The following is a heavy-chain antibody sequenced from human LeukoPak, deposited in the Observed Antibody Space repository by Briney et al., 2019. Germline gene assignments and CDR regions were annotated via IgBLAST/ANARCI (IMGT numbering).Heavy chain of an antibody. D-gene: IGHD4-17*01. V-gene: IGHV3-21*01. CDR3: ARGDDYGDYVRY. CDR2: ISSSSSYI. J-gene: IGHJ4*02. Sequence: GGSLRLSCAASGFTFSSYSMNWVRQAPGKGLEWVSSISSSSSYIYYADSVKGRFTISRDNAKNSLYLQMNSLRAEDTAVYYCARGDDYGDYVRYWGQGTLVTVSS. CDR1: GFTFSSYS.